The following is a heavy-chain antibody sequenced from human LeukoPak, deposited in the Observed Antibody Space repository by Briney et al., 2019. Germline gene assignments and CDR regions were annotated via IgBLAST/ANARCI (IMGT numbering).Heavy chain of an antibody. J-gene: IGHJ2*01. Sequence: GGSLRLSCAPSGFTFSNNAMTWVRQAPGKGLEWVSVIYAPGGTTYYADSVKGRFTISRDNSKNTLYLQMSSLRAEDTAIYYCTTTMVTTSQWYFDLWGRGTLVTVSS. CDR1: GFTFSNNA. D-gene: IGHD4-17*01. V-gene: IGHV3-23*01. CDR3: TTTMVTTSQWYFDL. CDR2: IYAPGGTT.